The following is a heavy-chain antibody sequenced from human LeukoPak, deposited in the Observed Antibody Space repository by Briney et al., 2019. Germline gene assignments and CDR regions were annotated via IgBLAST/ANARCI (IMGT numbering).Heavy chain of an antibody. V-gene: IGHV3-23*01. Sequence: GGSLRHSCAASGFTSSSYAMSRVREAPGTGLEWASAMSGSGGSTYYADSVKCRFTISRDNSKNTLYLQMNSLRAEDTAVYYCAKMAAALDVGGQGTLVTVSS. CDR3: AKMAAALDV. CDR2: MSGSGGST. D-gene: IGHD6-13*01. CDR1: GFTSSSYA. J-gene: IGHJ4*02.